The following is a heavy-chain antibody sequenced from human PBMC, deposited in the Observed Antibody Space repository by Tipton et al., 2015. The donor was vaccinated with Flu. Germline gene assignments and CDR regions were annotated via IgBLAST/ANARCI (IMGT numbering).Heavy chain of an antibody. CDR2: ISGSGST. CDR1: GFTFSTYA. CDR3: AKTHSDFVEGFDI. J-gene: IGHJ3*02. Sequence: SLRLSCAASGFTFSTYAMAWVRQAPGKGLEWVTSISGSGSTYYAASVKGRFSISRDNSKNTVSLQMNSLRAGDTAVYYCAKTHSDFVEGFDIWGRGTMVTVSS. V-gene: IGHV3-23*01. D-gene: IGHD4-11*01.